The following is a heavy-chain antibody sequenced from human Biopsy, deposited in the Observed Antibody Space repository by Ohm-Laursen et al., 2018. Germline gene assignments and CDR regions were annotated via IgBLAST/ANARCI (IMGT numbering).Heavy chain of an antibody. CDR3: ARADYYYDSSGYFSPRGGPGY. J-gene: IGHJ4*02. CDR1: GYAFIGYF. CDR2: IKPTRGDT. D-gene: IGHD3-22*01. Sequence: GASVKVSCKTSGYAFIGYFLHWVRQAPGQGLEWLGWIKPTRGDTNYAQSFHGRVTMTRDTSINTAYLDLSGLRSDDTAVYYCARADYYYDSSGYFSPRGGPGYWGQGTLVIVSS. V-gene: IGHV1-2*02.